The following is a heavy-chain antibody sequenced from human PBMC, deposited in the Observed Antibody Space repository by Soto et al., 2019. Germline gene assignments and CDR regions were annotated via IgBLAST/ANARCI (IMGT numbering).Heavy chain of an antibody. CDR1: GGSISSDDYY. D-gene: IGHD3-3*01. CDR3: ARSRRLEWFFASHYFDS. CDR2: IYYSRST. V-gene: IGHV4-30-4*01. J-gene: IGHJ4*02. Sequence: SETLSLTCTVSGGSISSDDYYWNWIRQPPGKGLEWIGYIYYSRSTYYNQSLQSRVTISVDTSKNQFSLQLNSVTAADTAVYYCARSRRLEWFFASHYFDSWGQGSLVT.